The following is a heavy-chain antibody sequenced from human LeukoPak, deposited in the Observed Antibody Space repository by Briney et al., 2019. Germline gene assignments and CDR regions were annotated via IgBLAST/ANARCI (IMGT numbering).Heavy chain of an antibody. CDR3: ARGGPSIAVAGYYYYYYMDV. CDR1: GFTFSSYS. Sequence: PGGSLRLSCAASGFTFSSYSMNWVRQAPGKGLEWVSSISSSSSYIYYADSVKGRFTISRDNAKNSLYLQMNSLRAEDTAVYYCARGGPSIAVAGYYYYYYMDVWGKGTTVTVSS. V-gene: IGHV3-21*01. D-gene: IGHD6-19*01. CDR2: ISSSSSYI. J-gene: IGHJ6*03.